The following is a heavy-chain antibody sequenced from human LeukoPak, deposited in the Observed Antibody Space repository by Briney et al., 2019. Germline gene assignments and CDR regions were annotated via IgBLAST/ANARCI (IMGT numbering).Heavy chain of an antibody. Sequence: SXXXXXXXGXXWVRQAPGXGRXWVPYIQYDGSNQQYADSVKARFTISRDXXRNTLYLQMNSLRAEDTAVYYCXXVXSSWYFDYWGQGTLVTVSS. V-gene: IGHV3-30*02. CDR3: XXVXSSWYFDY. CDR2: IQYDGSNQ. CDR1: XXXXXXXG. D-gene: IGHD6-13*01. J-gene: IGHJ4*02.